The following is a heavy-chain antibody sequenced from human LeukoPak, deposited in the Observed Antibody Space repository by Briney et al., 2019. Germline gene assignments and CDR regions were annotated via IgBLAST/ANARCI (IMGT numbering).Heavy chain of an antibody. CDR3: TSWGDTTAEYFQR. CDR2: INPDGRDT. J-gene: IGHJ1*01. CDR1: GFTFNRCW. V-gene: IGHV3-7*01. D-gene: IGHD2-21*02. Sequence: GGSLRLSCAVSGFTFNRCWMNWVRQAPGKGLEWVAHINPDGRDTYYVDSVKGRFTISRDNAQNSMYLQMNSLRVEDTAVYYCTSWGDTTAEYFQRWGQGTLVTVSS.